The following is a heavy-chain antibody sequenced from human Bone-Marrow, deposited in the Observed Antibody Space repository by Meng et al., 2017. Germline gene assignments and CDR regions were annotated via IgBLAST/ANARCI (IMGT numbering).Heavy chain of an antibody. Sequence: GESLKISCAASGFTFSSYAMSWVRQAPGKGLEWVSAISGSGGSTYYADSVKGRFTISRDNSKNTLYLQMNSLRAEDTAVYYCARAGNVGVDYWGQGTLVTVSS. CDR1: GFTFSSYA. V-gene: IGHV3-23*01. D-gene: IGHD3-16*01. CDR2: ISGSGGST. J-gene: IGHJ4*02. CDR3: ARAGNVGVDY.